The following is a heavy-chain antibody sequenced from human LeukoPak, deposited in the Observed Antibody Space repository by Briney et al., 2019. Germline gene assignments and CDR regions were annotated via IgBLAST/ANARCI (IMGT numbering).Heavy chain of an antibody. CDR2: IYTSGRT. V-gene: IGHV4-61*02. Sequence: SETLSFTCTVSGCSISSVSYYWSWIRQPAGKGLEWIGRIYTSGRTNYNPSLKSRVTISVDTSKNQFSLKLSSVTAADTAVYYCATTANSYYYYIYMDVWGKGTTVTVSS. D-gene: IGHD1-1*01. CDR1: GCSISSVSYY. J-gene: IGHJ6*03. CDR3: ATTANSYYYYIYMDV.